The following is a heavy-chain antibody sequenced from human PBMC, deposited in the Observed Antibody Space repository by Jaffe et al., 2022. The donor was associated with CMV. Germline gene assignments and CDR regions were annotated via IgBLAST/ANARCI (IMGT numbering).Heavy chain of an antibody. Sequence: EVQLVESGGGLVQPGGSLRLSCAASGFTVSSNYMSWVRQAPGKGLEWVSVIYSGGSTYYADSVKGRFTISRDNSKNTLYLQMNSLRAEDTAVYYCARVKGYYDSSGYSNYYYMDVWGKGTTVTVSS. CDR1: GFTVSSNY. J-gene: IGHJ6*03. CDR2: IYSGGST. CDR3: ARVKGYYDSSGYSNYYYMDV. V-gene: IGHV3-66*01. D-gene: IGHD3-22*01.